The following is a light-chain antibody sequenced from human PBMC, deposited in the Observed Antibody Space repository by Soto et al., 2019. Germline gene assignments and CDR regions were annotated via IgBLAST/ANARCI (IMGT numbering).Light chain of an antibody. Sequence: EIVMTQSPATLSLSPGERATLSCRASQTIDNTLAWYQRKPGQAPRLLIYDASTRATGVPARFSGIGAGTEFNLTISRLQSEDVAVYYFQHYTYWPYTFGQGTKVDIK. CDR3: QHYTYWPYT. CDR2: DAS. J-gene: IGKJ2*01. CDR1: QTIDNT. V-gene: IGKV3-15*01.